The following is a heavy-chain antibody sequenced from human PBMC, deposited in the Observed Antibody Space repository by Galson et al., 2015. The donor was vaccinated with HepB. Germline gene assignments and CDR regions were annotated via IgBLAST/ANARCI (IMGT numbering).Heavy chain of an antibody. V-gene: IGHV4-34*01. J-gene: IGHJ4*02. CDR2: INHSGST. Sequence: ETLSLTCAVYGGSFSGYYWSWIRPPPGKGLEWIGEINHSGSTNYNPSLKSRVTISVDTSKNQFSLKLSSVTAADTAVYYCARLNIADSDVLGGSWGQGTLVTVSS. CDR1: GGSFSGYY. D-gene: IGHD3-3*02. CDR3: ARLNIADSDVLGGS.